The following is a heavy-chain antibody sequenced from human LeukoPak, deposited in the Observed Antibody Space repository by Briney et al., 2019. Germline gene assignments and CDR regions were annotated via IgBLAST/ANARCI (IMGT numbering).Heavy chain of an antibody. CDR1: GYTFTSYG. CDR3: ARDSVQWLGGGNYFDY. CDR2: ISAYNGNT. J-gene: IGHJ4*02. Sequence: GASVKVSRKASGYTFTSYGISWVRQAPGQGLEWMGWISAYNGNTNYAQKLQGRVTMTTDTSTSTAYMELRSLRSDDTALYYCARDSVQWLGGGNYFDYWGQGTLVTVSS. V-gene: IGHV1-18*01. D-gene: IGHD6-19*01.